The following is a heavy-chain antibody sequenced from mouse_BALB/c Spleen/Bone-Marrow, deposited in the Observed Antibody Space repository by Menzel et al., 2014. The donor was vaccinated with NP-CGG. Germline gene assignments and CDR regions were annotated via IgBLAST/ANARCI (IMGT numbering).Heavy chain of an antibody. Sequence: QVQLKDSGAELAKTGASVKMSCKASGYTFTNYWMHWVKQRPGQGLEWIGYIYPSTGYTEYNQKFKDKATLTSDKSSSTAYMQLSSLTSEDSAVYYCAGGRFAYWGQVTLVTVSA. J-gene: IGHJ3*01. CDR2: IYPSTGYT. CDR3: AGGRFAY. CDR1: GYTFTNYW. D-gene: IGHD1-1*02. V-gene: IGHV1-7*01.